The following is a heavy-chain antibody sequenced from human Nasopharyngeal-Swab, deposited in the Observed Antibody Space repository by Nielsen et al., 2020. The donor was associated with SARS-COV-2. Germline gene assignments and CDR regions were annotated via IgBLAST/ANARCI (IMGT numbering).Heavy chain of an antibody. CDR2: ISYEGSKK. J-gene: IGHJ3*02. V-gene: IGHV3-30*18. CDR1: GFSFNNYG. D-gene: IGHD3-10*01. CDR3: AKANVIFWFGQFKNDGFDI. Sequence: GESLKISCTASGFSFNNYGMHWVRQAPGKGLGWVAVISYEGSKKKYAESVEGRFTISRDFSKNTLYLQMNSLRPEDTAMYYCAKANVIFWFGQFKNDGFDIWGQGTMVVVSS.